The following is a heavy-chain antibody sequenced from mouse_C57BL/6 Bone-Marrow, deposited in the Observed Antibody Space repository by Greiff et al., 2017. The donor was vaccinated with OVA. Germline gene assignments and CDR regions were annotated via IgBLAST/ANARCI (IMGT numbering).Heavy chain of an antibody. V-gene: IGHV1-58*01. Sequence: VQLKQSGAELVRPGSSVKMSCKTSGYTFTSYGINWVKQRPGQGLEWIGYIYIGNGYTEYNEKFKGKATLTSDTSSSTAYMQLSSLTSEDSAIYFCAKDYYGSSWYFDVWGTGTTVTVSS. D-gene: IGHD1-1*01. CDR2: IYIGNGYT. CDR1: GYTFTSYG. CDR3: AKDYYGSSWYFDV. J-gene: IGHJ1*03.